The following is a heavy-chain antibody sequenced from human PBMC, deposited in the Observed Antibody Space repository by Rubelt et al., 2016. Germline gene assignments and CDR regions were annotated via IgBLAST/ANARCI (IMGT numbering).Heavy chain of an antibody. CDR1: GFTFTTHG. CDR2: ISGGGGSA. V-gene: IGHV3-23*01. Sequence: GSGGGLVQPGGSLRLSCAASGFTFTTHGMSWVRQAPGKGLEGVSTISGGGGSAYYADSVRGRFTISRDNSKNALYLQMNSLRAEETAVYYCAKDRTKMGILEWLFMGGMDVWGQGTTVTVSS. CDR3: AKDRTKMGILEWLFMGGMDV. J-gene: IGHJ6*02. D-gene: IGHD3-3*01.